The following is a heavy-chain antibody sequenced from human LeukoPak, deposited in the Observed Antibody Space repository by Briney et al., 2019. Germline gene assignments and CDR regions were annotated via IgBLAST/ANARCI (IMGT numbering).Heavy chain of an antibody. Sequence: KPGESLKISCKASGSRFSNYWIGWVRQMPGNGLEWMGIIYPGDSDTRYSPSFQGQVTISADKSITTGYLQWSSLKASDTAVYYCARQIRYCSGSSPCAAEDYWGQGTLVTVSS. J-gene: IGHJ4*02. CDR2: IYPGDSDT. CDR1: GSRFSNYW. V-gene: IGHV5-51*01. CDR3: ARQIRYCSGSSPCAAEDY. D-gene: IGHD2-2*01.